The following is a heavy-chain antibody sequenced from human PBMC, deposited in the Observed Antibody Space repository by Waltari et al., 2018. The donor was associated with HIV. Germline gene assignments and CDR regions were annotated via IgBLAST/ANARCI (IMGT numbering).Heavy chain of an antibody. CDR3: AKDIFPTTVTTSPFDY. J-gene: IGHJ4*02. Sequence: EVQLVESGGGLVQPGGSLRLSCAASGFTFDDDAMHWVRQAPGKGLEWVSGISWNSGSIGYADSVKGRFTISRDNAKNSLYLQMNSLRAEDTALYYCAKDIFPTTVTTSPFDYWGQG. V-gene: IGHV3-9*01. D-gene: IGHD4-17*01. CDR1: GFTFDDDA. CDR2: ISWNSGSI.